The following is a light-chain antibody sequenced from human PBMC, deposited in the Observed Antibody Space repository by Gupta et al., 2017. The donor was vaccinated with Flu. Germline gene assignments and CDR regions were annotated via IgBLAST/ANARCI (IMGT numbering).Light chain of an antibody. CDR3: QKRSNWPPYT. J-gene: IGKJ2*01. Sequence: EIVLTQSPATLSLSPGERATLSCRASQSVGPYLAWYQQKPGQTPRLLIYDASNRATGIPARFSGSGSGTDFTLTISSLEPEDFAVYYCQKRSNWPPYTFGQGTRLDI. CDR1: QSVGPY. V-gene: IGKV3-11*01. CDR2: DAS.